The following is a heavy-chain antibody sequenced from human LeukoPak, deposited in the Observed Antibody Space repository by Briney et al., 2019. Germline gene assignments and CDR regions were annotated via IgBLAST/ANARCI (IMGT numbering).Heavy chain of an antibody. CDR1: GYTFTSYG. V-gene: IGHV1-18*01. J-gene: IGHJ4*02. Sequence: ASVKVSCKASGYTFTSYGISWVRQAPGQGLEWMGWISAYNGNTNYAQKLQGRVTMTRDTSTSTVYMELSSLRSEDTAVYYCARTGYSSGYFDYWGQGTLVTVSS. CDR2: ISAYNGNT. CDR3: ARTGYSSGYFDY. D-gene: IGHD6-19*01.